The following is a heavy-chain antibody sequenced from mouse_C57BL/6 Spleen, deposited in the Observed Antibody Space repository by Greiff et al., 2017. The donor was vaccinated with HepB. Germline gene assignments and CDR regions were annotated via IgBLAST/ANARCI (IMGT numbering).Heavy chain of an antibody. D-gene: IGHD4-1*01. CDR1: GFTFSSYA. V-gene: IGHV5-4*01. Sequence: DVRLVESGGGLVKPGGSLKLSCAASGFTFSSYAMSWVRQTPEKRLEWVATISDGGSYTYYPDNVKGRFTISRDNAKNNLYLQMSHLKAEDTAMYYGARDLGRDWYFDVLGTGTTVTVSS. CDR2: ISDGGSYT. CDR3: ARDLGRDWYFDV. J-gene: IGHJ1*03.